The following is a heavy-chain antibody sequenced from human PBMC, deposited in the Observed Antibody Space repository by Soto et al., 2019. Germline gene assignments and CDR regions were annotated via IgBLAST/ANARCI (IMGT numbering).Heavy chain of an antibody. V-gene: IGHV6-1*01. D-gene: IGHD6-6*01. CDR3: AREKGANSSSYLGVQNWCDP. CDR1: GDSVSSNSAA. CDR2: TYYRSKWYN. Sequence: QVQLQQSGPGLVKPSQTLSLTCAISGDSVSSNSAAWNWIRQSPSRGLEWLGRTYYRSKWYNDYAVSVKSRITLNPDTSKNQFSLQLNSVTPEDTAVYYCAREKGANSSSYLGVQNWCDPWGQGTLVTVSS. J-gene: IGHJ5*02.